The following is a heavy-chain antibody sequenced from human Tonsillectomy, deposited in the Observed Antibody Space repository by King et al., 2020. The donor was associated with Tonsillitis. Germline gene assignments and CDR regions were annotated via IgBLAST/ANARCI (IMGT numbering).Heavy chain of an antibody. CDR1: GGSISSGGYY. D-gene: IGHD3-16*01. Sequence: VQLQESGPGLVKPSQTLSLTCTVSGGSISSGGYYWSWIRQLPGKGLECIGYIVYSGRTYYNPSLKSLVRISVDTSKNQFSLKLGSVTAADTAVYYCARGKPSGILITFGGHYMDVWGKGTTVTVSS. CDR3: ARGKPSGILITFGGHYMDV. CDR2: IVYSGRT. V-gene: IGHV4-31*01. J-gene: IGHJ6*03.